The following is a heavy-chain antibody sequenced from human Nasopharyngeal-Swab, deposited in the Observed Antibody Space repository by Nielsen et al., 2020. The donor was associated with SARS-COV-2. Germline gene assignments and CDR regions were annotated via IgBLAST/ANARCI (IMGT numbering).Heavy chain of an antibody. V-gene: IGHV3-30-3*01. D-gene: IGHD6-19*01. CDR3: ARDRAGRLSSGWYYYYCGMDV. J-gene: IGHJ6*02. CDR1: GFTFSSYA. CDR2: ISYDGSNK. Sequence: GESLKISCAASGFTFSSYALHWVRPAPGKGLEWVAVISYDGSNKYYADSVKGRFTISRDNSKNTLYLQMNSLRAEDTAVYYCARDRAGRLSSGWYYYYCGMDVWGQGTTVTVSS.